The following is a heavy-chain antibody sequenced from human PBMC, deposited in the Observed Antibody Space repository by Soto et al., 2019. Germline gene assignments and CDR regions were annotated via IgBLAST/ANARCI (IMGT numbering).Heavy chain of an antibody. CDR1: GFTFSDYY. J-gene: IGHJ3*02. CDR3: ARYSGSYRRAFDI. V-gene: IGHV3-72*01. Sequence: GGSLRLSCAVSGFTFSDYYMDWVCQAPGKGLEWVGLSRNKANSYSIEYAASVKDRFTISRDDSKNSLYLQMNSLKTEDTAVYYCARYSGSYRRAFDIWGQGTMVTVSS. CDR2: SRNKANSYSI. D-gene: IGHD1-26*01.